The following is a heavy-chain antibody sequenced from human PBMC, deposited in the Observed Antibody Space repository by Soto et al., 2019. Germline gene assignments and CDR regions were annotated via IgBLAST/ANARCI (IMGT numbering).Heavy chain of an antibody. J-gene: IGHJ4*02. V-gene: IGHV3-74*03. CDR1: GFDFSNSW. CDR2: INSDGSST. Sequence: GGSLRLSCAASGFDFSNSWMHWVRQVPGKGLVWVSHINSDGSSTTYADSVKGRFTISRDNAKNTVSLQMNSLRVEDTGVYYCAKDSWYFDLWSQGSQVTVSS. CDR3: AKDSWYFDL. D-gene: IGHD6-13*01.